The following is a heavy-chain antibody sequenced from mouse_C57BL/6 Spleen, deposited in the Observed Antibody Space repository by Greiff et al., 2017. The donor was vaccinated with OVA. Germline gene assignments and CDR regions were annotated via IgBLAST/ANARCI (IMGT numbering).Heavy chain of an antibody. V-gene: IGHV5-17*01. CDR2: ISSGSSTI. CDR3: AREVHYYGSSYRDD. J-gene: IGHJ2*01. D-gene: IGHD1-1*01. Sequence: EVQRVESGGGLVKPGGSLKLSCAASGFTFSDYGMHWVRQAPEKGLEWVAYISSGSSTIYYADTVKGRFTISRDNAKNTLFLQMTSLRSEDTAMYYCAREVHYYGSSYRDDWGKGTTLTVSS. CDR1: GFTFSDYG.